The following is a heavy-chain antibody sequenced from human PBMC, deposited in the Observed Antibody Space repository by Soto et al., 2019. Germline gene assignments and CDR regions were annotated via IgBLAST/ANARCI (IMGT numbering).Heavy chain of an antibody. V-gene: IGHV3-21*01. CDR1: GFTFSNYN. CDR3: AREGALKPFSS. Sequence: PGGSLRLSCVASGFTFSNYNMNWVRQAPGKGLEWVSHISGTSVYIHYADSVKRRFTISRDNAKNSVYLQMDSLRVEDTAVYYCAREGALKPFSSWGQGALVTVSS. J-gene: IGHJ5*02. CDR2: ISGTSVYI.